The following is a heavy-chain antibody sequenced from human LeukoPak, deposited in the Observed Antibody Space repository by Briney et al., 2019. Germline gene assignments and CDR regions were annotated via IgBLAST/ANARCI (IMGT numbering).Heavy chain of an antibody. J-gene: IGHJ4*02. Sequence: PSETLSLTCAVYGGSFSGHYGSWIRQPPGKGLEWIGEINHRGSTNYHPSLKSRVTISGDTSKNQFSLRLSSVTAADTAVYYCARGNILTGYCFDFWGQGALVTVSS. D-gene: IGHD3-9*01. CDR2: INHRGST. CDR3: ARGNILTGYCFDF. CDR1: GGSFSGHY. V-gene: IGHV4-34*01.